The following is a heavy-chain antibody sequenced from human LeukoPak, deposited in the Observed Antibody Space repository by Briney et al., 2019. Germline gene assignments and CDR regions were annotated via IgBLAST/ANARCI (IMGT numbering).Heavy chain of an antibody. CDR1: GFTFSSYA. V-gene: IGHV3-30*04. CDR3: AKGHYGSGSYWNFDN. J-gene: IGHJ4*02. Sequence: GGSLRLSCAASGFTFSSYAMHWVRQAPGKGLEWVAVISYDGSNKYYADSVKGRFTISRDNSKNTLYLQMNSLRAEDTAVYYCAKGHYGSGSYWNFDNWGQGTLVTVSS. CDR2: ISYDGSNK. D-gene: IGHD3-10*01.